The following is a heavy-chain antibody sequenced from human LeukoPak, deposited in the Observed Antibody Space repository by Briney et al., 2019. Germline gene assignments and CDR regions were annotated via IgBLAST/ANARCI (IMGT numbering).Heavy chain of an antibody. V-gene: IGHV1-18*01. D-gene: IGHD6-6*01. Sequence: ASVKVSCKASGYTFTSYGISWVRQAPGQGLEWMGWISAYNGNTNYAQKLQGRVAMTTDTSTSTAYMELRSLRSDDTAVYYCARDSGVAARSGNMDVWGKGTTVTVSS. CDR2: ISAYNGNT. CDR1: GYTFTSYG. J-gene: IGHJ6*03. CDR3: ARDSGVAARSGNMDV.